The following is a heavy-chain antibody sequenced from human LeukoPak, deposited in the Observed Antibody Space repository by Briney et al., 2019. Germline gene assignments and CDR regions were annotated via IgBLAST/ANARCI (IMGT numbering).Heavy chain of an antibody. CDR1: GYTFTSYY. CDR3: ARGLRKQWLDYYFDY. D-gene: IGHD6-19*01. CDR2: INPSGGST. J-gene: IGHJ4*02. Sequence: ASVKVSCKASGYTFTSYYMHWVRQAPGQGLEWMGIINPSGGSTSYAQKFQGRVTVTRDMSTSTVYMELSSLRSEDTAVYYCARGLRKQWLDYYFDYWGQGTLVTVSS. V-gene: IGHV1-46*01.